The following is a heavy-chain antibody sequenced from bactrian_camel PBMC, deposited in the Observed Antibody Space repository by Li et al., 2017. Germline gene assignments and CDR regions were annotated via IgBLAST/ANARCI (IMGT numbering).Heavy chain of an antibody. CDR2: MDGDGTI. Sequence: VQLVESGGGSLQAGGSLRLSCESSGITYRGPCMGWFRQAPGKERERVATMDGDGTIIYVHPSVKGRFTITRDKDKNALYLQMSSLRPGDTAMYYCAVRLNTGCPTFPRDFPYWGQG. J-gene: IGHJ6*01. CDR3: AVRLNTGCPTFPRDFPY. CDR1: GITYRGPC. D-gene: IGHD5*01. V-gene: IGHV3S55*01.